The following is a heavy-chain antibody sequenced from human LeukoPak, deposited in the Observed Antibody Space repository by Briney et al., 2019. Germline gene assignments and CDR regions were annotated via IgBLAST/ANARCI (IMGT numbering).Heavy chain of an antibody. CDR2: INHSGST. CDR3: ASFISPLGLFDY. CDR1: GGSFSGYY. D-gene: IGHD3-10*01. V-gene: IGHV4-34*01. J-gene: IGHJ4*02. Sequence: SETLSLTCAVYGGSFSGYYWSWIRQPPGKGLEWIGEINHSGSTNYNPSLKSRVTISVDTSKNQFSLKLSSVTAADTAVYYCASFISPLGLFDYWGQGTLVTVSS.